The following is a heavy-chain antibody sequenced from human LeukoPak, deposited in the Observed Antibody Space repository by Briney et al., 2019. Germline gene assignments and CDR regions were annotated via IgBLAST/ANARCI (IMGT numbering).Heavy chain of an antibody. CDR3: ARDRGPGSPLGMDV. V-gene: IGHV3-33*01. CDR1: GFTFSSYG. J-gene: IGHJ6*04. Sequence: GGSLRLSCAASGFTFSSYGMHWVRQAPGKGLEWVAVIWYDGGNKYYADSVKGRFTISRDNSKNTLYLQMNSLRAEDTAVYYCARDRGPGSPLGMDVWGKGTTVTVSS. D-gene: IGHD3-10*01. CDR2: IWYDGGNK.